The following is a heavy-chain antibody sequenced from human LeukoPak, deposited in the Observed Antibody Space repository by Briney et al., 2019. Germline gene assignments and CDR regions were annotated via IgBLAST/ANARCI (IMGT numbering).Heavy chain of an antibody. CDR3: ARVTIAAAGTFWFDP. J-gene: IGHJ5*02. Sequence: PSETLSLTCTVSGGSISNYYWSWIRQPPGKGLEWIGYIYYSGNTNYNPSLKSRVTISVDTSKNQFSLKLNSVTAADTAVYYCARVTIAAAGTFWFDPWGQGTLVTVSS. CDR2: IYYSGNT. D-gene: IGHD6-13*01. CDR1: GGSISNYY. V-gene: IGHV4-59*01.